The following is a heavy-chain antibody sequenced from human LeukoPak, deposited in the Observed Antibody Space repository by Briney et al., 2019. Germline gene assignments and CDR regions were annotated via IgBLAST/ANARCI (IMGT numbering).Heavy chain of an antibody. CDR1: GYSFNTYW. J-gene: IGHJ4*02. V-gene: IGHV5-51*01. D-gene: IGHD5-12*01. Sequence: GESLKISCKGSGYSFNTYWIGWVRQMPGKGLEWMGIIYPGDSDSRYRPSFQGQVTISADKSISTAYLQWSSLKASDTAMYYCARTGPLRSLEYWGQGTLVTVSS. CDR3: ARTGPLRSLEY. CDR2: IYPGDSDS.